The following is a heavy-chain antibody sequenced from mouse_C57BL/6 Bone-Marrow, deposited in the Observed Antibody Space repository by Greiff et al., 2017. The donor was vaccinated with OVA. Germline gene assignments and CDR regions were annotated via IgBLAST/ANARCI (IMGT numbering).Heavy chain of an antibody. V-gene: IGHV5-12*01. CDR1: GFTFSDYY. D-gene: IGHD4-1*01. J-gene: IGHJ1*03. CDR3: ARTGTDWYFDV. CDR2: ISNGGGST. Sequence: EVQGVESGGGLVQPGGSLKLSCAASGFTFSDYYMYWVRQTPEKRLEWVAYISNGGGSTYYPDTVKGRFTISRDNAKNTLYLQMSRLKSEDTAMYYCARTGTDWYFDVWGTGTTVTVSS.